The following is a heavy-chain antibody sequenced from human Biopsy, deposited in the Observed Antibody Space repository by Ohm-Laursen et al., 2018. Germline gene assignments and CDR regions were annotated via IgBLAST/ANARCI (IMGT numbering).Heavy chain of an antibody. CDR1: GYTFTSYG. Sequence: ASVKVSCKASGYTFTSYGINWVRQATGQGLEWMGWMNPDSGNTGYAQNFQGRVTMTRNTSISTAYMELSSLKSEDTAVYFCARADPPLFYYGSGSSNWFDPWGQGTLVTVSS. J-gene: IGHJ5*02. CDR2: MNPDSGNT. D-gene: IGHD3-10*01. V-gene: IGHV1-8*01. CDR3: ARADPPLFYYGSGSSNWFDP.